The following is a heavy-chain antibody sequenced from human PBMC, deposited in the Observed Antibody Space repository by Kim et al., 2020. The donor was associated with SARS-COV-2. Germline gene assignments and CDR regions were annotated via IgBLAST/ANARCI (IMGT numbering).Heavy chain of an antibody. J-gene: IGHJ6*02. Sequence: SETLSLTCAVYGGSFSGYYWSWIRQPPGKGLEWIGEINHSGSTNYNPSLKSRVTISVDTSKNQFSLKLSSVTAADTAVYYCARGYGSGSYYGGMDVWGQGTTVTVSS. CDR3: ARGYGSGSYYGGMDV. CDR1: GGSFSGYY. CDR2: INHSGST. V-gene: IGHV4-34*01. D-gene: IGHD3-10*01.